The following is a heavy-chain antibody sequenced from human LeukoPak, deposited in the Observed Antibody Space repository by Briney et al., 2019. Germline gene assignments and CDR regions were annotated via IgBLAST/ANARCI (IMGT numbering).Heavy chain of an antibody. CDR3: DKTVYSHIRDYSYDNPFDI. V-gene: IGHV3-74*03. Sequence: PGGSLRLSCAASGFTFGDYWMHWVRQAPGKGLVRVPRINSDGSSTTYADSVKGRFTISRDNAKNTLDMQMNSLRAEENTLHDDDKTVYSHIRDYSYDNPFDIWGQGTMVTVSS. D-gene: IGHD3-22*01. J-gene: IGHJ3*02. CDR1: GFTFGDYW. CDR2: INSDGSST.